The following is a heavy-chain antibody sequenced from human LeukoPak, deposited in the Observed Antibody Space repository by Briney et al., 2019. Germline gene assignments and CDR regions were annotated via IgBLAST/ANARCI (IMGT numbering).Heavy chain of an antibody. Sequence: PSETLSLTCNVSGGAISSSTYYWGWIRQPPGKGLEWIGSIYYSGSTYYNPSLKSRVTMSVDTSKNQFSLKLSSVTATDTAVYYCARDAHGGYYDSSAKGYYYMDVWGKGTTVTVSS. V-gene: IGHV4-39*07. J-gene: IGHJ6*03. CDR1: GGAISSSTYY. CDR2: IYYSGST. CDR3: ARDAHGGYYDSSAKGYYYMDV. D-gene: IGHD3-22*01.